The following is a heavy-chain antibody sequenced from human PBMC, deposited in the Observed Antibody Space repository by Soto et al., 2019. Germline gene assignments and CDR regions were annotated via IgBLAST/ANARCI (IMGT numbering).Heavy chain of an antibody. CDR3: ARDPRRTRGWHFDL. CDR1: GGSISTSDYY. Sequence: ASETLSLTCTVSGGSISTSDYYWSWIRQHPVRGLAWIGYVYFSGDTFYNPSLESRVVISVETSENRFSLKLTSVTAADTAVYYCARDPRRTRGWHFDLWGRGTLVTVSS. V-gene: IGHV4-31*03. CDR2: VYFSGDT. D-gene: IGHD3-10*01. J-gene: IGHJ2*01.